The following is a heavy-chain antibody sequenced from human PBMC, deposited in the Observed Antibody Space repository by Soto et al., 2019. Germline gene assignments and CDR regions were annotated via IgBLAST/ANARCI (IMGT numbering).Heavy chain of an antibody. CDR3: ARGISEYCSGSTCYSYYFDH. J-gene: IGHJ4*02. CDR2: IIPMLGII. V-gene: IGHV1-69*02. Sequence: QGHLVQSGTEVKKPGSSVKVSCKASGDTFSSNSINWVRQAPGQGLEWMGRIIPMLGIINYAQKFQGRVTISADKSTTPVYMELSSLTSEDTAVYYCARGISEYCSGSTCYSYYFDHWGPGTLVTVSS. CDR1: GDTFSSNS. D-gene: IGHD2-15*01.